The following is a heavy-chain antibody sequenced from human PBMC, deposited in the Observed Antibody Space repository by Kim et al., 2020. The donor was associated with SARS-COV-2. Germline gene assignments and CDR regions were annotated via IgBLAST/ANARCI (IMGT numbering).Heavy chain of an antibody. CDR1: GFTFSSYW. D-gene: IGHD3-22*01. CDR2: IKQDGSEK. J-gene: IGHJ4*02. CDR3: ARDQAYYYDSSGSQIDY. V-gene: IGHV3-7*03. Sequence: GGSLRLSCAASGFTFSSYWMSWVRQAPGKGLEWVANIKQDGSEKYYVDSVKGRFTISRDNAKNSLYLQMNSLRAEDTAVYYCARDQAYYYDSSGSQIDYWGQGTLVTVSS.